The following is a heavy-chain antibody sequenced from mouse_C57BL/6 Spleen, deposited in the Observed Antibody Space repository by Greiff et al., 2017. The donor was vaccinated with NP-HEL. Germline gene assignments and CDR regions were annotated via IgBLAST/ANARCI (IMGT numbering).Heavy chain of an antibody. Sequence: EVKVVESEGGLVQPGSSMKLSCTASGFTFSDYYMAWVRQVPEKGLEWVANINYDGSSTYYLDSLKSRFIISRDNAKNILYLQMSSLKSEDTATYYCARDSLNGYDGFDYWGQGTTLTVSS. CDR3: ARDSLNGYDGFDY. D-gene: IGHD2-2*01. CDR1: GFTFSDYY. V-gene: IGHV5-16*01. J-gene: IGHJ2*01. CDR2: INYDGSST.